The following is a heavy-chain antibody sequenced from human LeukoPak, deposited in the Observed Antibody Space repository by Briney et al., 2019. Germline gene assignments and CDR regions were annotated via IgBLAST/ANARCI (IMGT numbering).Heavy chain of an antibody. Sequence: GGSLRLSCAASGFTFSTYLMSWVRQAPGKGLEWVGNIKEDGSEKYYIDSVKGRFTISRDNAKNLLSLQMNSLRAEDTAVYYCTRDEGATETTYRFDHWGQGTLVTVSS. D-gene: IGHD4-17*01. CDR1: GFTFSTYL. V-gene: IGHV3-7*01. J-gene: IGHJ4*02. CDR2: IKEDGSEK. CDR3: TRDEGATETTYRFDH.